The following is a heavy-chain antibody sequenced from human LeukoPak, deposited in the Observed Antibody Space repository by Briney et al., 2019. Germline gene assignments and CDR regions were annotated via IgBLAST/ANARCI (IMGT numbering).Heavy chain of an antibody. J-gene: IGHJ4*02. CDR1: GYTFSNFG. Sequence: ASVRVSCKTSGYTFSNFGINWVRQGPGQGIEWMGWISGNNDNPNYGQKFQGRFTVTTDSSTSTAYMELRNLRFDDTAVYYCARDGTSTDDYWGQGTLVTVSS. CDR2: ISGNNDNP. CDR3: ARDGTSTDDY. D-gene: IGHD2-2*01. V-gene: IGHV1-18*01.